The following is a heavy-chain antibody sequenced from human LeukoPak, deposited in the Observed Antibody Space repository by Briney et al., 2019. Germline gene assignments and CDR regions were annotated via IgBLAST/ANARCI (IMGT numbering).Heavy chain of an antibody. Sequence: PGRSLRLSCAASGFTFSSYSMNWVRQAPGKGLEWVSSISSSSSYIYYADSVKGRFTISRDNAKNSLYLQMNSLRAEDTAEYYCARVPDCSGGSCYPGYWGQGTLVTVSS. V-gene: IGHV3-21*01. J-gene: IGHJ4*02. CDR3: ARVPDCSGGSCYPGY. CDR2: ISSSSSYI. D-gene: IGHD2-15*01. CDR1: GFTFSSYS.